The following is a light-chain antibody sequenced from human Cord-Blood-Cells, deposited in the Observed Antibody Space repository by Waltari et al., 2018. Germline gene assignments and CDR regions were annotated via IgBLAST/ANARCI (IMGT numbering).Light chain of an antibody. CDR1: QSISSY. Sequence: DIQMTQSPPSLSASVGGSVTIPCRASQSISSYLNWSQQKTGKAPKLLIYAASSLQSGVPSRFSGSGSGTDFTLTISSLQPEDFATYYCQQSYSTPWTFGQGTKVEIK. CDR2: AAS. V-gene: IGKV1-39*01. J-gene: IGKJ1*01. CDR3: QQSYSTPWT.